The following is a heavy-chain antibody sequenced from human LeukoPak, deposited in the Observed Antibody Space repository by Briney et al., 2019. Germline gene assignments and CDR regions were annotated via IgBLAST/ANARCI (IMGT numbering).Heavy chain of an antibody. CDR3: AKISSGWDMN. CDR2: ISGSGSTT. J-gene: IGHJ4*02. D-gene: IGHD6-19*01. V-gene: IGHV3-23*01. CDR1: GFTFSNYA. Sequence: GGSLRPSCAASGFTFSNYAMSWVRQAPGKGLEWVSTISGSGSTTYYADSVKGRFSISRDNSNNTLYLQMNSPRAEDTAVYYCAKISSGWDMNWGQGTLVTVSS.